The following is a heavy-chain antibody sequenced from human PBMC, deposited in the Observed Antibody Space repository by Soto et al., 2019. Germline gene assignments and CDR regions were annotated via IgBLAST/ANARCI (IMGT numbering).Heavy chain of an antibody. CDR1: GGSISSSNW. D-gene: IGHD3-9*01. CDR3: ARREILTGYPGLFDY. Sequence: SETLSLTCAVSGGSISSSNWWSWVRQPPGKGLEWIGEIYHSGSTNYNPSLKSRVTISVDKSKNQFSLKLSSVTAADTAVYYCARREILTGYPGLFDYWGQGTLVTVSS. V-gene: IGHV4-4*02. CDR2: IYHSGST. J-gene: IGHJ4*02.